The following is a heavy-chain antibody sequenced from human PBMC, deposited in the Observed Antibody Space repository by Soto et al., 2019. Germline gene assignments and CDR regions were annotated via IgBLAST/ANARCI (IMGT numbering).Heavy chain of an antibody. V-gene: IGHV4-30-4*01. CDR3: ARFLSTNWFDP. CDR1: GGSISSGDYY. J-gene: IGHJ5*02. Sequence: SETLSLTCTVSGGSISSGDYYWSWIRQPPGKGLEGIGNIYYSGSTYYNPSLKSRVTTSVDTSKNQVSLKLSSVTAADTAVYYCARFLSTNWFDPWGQGTLVTVSS. CDR2: IYYSGST.